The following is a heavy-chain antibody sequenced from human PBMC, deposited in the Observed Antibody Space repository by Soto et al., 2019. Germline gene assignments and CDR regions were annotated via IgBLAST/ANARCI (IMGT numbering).Heavy chain of an antibody. CDR1: GYMFPSYG. Sequence: VASVKVSCKASGYMFPSYGINWVRQAPGQGLEWMGWISAYNGNIKYAQNFQGRVTMTTDTSTSTAYMEMRSLRSDDTAVYYCVRDLDGSGSYYTDYWGPGTLVTVSS. J-gene: IGHJ4*02. CDR3: VRDLDGSGSYYTDY. D-gene: IGHD3-10*01. V-gene: IGHV1-18*01. CDR2: ISAYNGNI.